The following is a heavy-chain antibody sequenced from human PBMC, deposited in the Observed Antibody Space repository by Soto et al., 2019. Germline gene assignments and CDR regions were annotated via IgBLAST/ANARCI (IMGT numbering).Heavy chain of an antibody. CDR3: AKDMGYCSGGSCHHFDY. J-gene: IGHJ4*02. V-gene: IGHV3-9*01. D-gene: IGHD2-15*01. CDR1: GFTFDDYA. Sequence: PGGSLRLSCAASGFTFDDYAMHWVRQAPGKGLEWVSGISWNSGSIGYADSVKGRFTISRDNAKNSLYLQMNSLRAEDTALYYCAKDMGYCSGGSCHHFDYWGQGTLVTVSS. CDR2: ISWNSGSI.